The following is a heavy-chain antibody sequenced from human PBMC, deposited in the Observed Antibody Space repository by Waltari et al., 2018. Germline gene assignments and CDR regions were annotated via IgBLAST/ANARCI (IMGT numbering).Heavy chain of an antibody. J-gene: IGHJ4*02. D-gene: IGHD1-20*01. CDR3: ATPFYNWDDPLHS. CDR1: GLTFTNYA. Sequence: EVQLLESGGDLVQPGGSLGLSCAASGLTFTNYAIHWVRLAPGTGLEWVSAITVGDDTYYTDSVKGRFTISRDTSKDTVHLQMNGLRADDTAVYYCATPFYNWDDPLHSWGQGTLVTVSS. V-gene: IGHV3-23*01. CDR2: ITVGDDT.